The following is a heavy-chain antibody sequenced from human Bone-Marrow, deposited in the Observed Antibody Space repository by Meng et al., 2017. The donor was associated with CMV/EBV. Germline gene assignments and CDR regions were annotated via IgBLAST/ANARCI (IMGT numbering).Heavy chain of an antibody. J-gene: IGHJ6*02. V-gene: IGHV3-13*01. CDR2: IDVSDET. CDR3: ARGRLYDSSSGYSHHDNFDL. Sequence: GGSLRLSCAASGFTFDNYDMHWVRQAPGKGLEWVSSIDVSDETYYLGAVEGRFTISRESAKNSLDLQMNNMIVGDTAVYYCARGRLYDSSSGYSHHDNFDLWGQGTTVTVSS. D-gene: IGHD3-3*01. CDR1: GFTFDNYD.